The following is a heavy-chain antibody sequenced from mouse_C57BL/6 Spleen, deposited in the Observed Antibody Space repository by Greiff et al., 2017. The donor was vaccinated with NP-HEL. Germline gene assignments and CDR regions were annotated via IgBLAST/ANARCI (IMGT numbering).Heavy chain of an antibody. Sequence: EVQLVESGPGLVKPSQSLSLTCSVTGYSITSGYYWNWIRQFPGNKLEWMGYISYDGSNNYNPSLKNRISITRDTSKNQFFLKLNSVTTEDTATYYCARGPLSSYWGQGTTLTVSS. CDR3: ARGPLSSY. J-gene: IGHJ2*01. CDR1: GYSITSGYY. CDR2: ISYDGSN. V-gene: IGHV3-6*01.